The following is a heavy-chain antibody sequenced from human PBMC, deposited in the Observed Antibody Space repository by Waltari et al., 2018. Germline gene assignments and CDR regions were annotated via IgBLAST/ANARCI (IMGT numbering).Heavy chain of an antibody. CDR3: ARQLSGRALDI. V-gene: IGHV4-39*01. J-gene: IGHJ3*02. CDR1: GDSISGPTYY. Sequence: QLQLQESGPGLVKPSETLSLTCSVSGDSISGPTYYWGWIRQPPGKGLEWIGSVYYSGSTYCTPALKNRATVSADTSKNQFSLQLSSVTAADTAIYYCARQLSGRALDIWGQGTMVIVSS. CDR2: VYYSGST. D-gene: IGHD3-16*02.